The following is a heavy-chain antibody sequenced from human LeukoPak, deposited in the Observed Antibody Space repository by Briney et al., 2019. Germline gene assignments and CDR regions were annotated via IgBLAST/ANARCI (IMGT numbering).Heavy chain of an antibody. J-gene: IGHJ1*01. CDR3: ARRTGAAPGEFFLH. CDR2: ISISDGST. CDR1: GFIFSNYA. Sequence: GGSLRLSCAASGFIFSNYAISWVRQAPGKGLEWVSVISISDGSTYYADSVTGRFTISRDNSKNTVYLQMNSLRAEDTAAYYCARRTGAAPGEFFLHWGQGTLVTVSS. D-gene: IGHD6-19*01. V-gene: IGHV3-23*01.